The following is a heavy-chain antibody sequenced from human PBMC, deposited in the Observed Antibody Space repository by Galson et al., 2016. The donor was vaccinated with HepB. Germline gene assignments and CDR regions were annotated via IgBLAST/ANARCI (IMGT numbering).Heavy chain of an antibody. CDR3: AKVTRGGGTSTYQRDRRYFQYSLDV. D-gene: IGHD1-26*01. Sequence: SLRLSCAASGFTYAAYAIAWVRQAPGKGLQWVASVSGSGVATYYADSVKGRFTISRDENKNTVYLQMNSLRAEDTAVYYCAKVTRGGGTSTYQRDRRYFQYSLDVWGQGTTVTVSS. J-gene: IGHJ6*02. CDR1: GFTYAAYA. CDR2: VSGSGVAT. V-gene: IGHV3-23*01.